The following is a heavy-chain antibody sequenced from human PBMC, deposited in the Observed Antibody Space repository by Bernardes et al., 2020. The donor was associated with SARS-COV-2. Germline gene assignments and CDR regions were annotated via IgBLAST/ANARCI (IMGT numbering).Heavy chain of an antibody. CDR3: ARGLATLDV. Sequence: ETLSLPFPVYCGSFSGYYWSLIRQPPWKGLEWIGEINHSGSTNYNPSLKSRVTISVDTSKNQFSLKLSSVTAADTAVYYCARGLATLDVWGQGTTVTVSS. J-gene: IGHJ6*02. D-gene: IGHD1-26*01. V-gene: IGHV4-34*01. CDR1: CGSFSGYY. CDR2: INHSGST.